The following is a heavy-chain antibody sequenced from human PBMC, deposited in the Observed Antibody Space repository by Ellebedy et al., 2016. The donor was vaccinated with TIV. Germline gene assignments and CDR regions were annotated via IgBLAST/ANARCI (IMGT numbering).Heavy chain of an antibody. CDR1: GFTFSSFT. J-gene: IGHJ4*02. D-gene: IGHD6-13*01. Sequence: PGGSLRLSCAASGFTFSSFTMNWVRQAPGKGLEWFSSISSSATYIHSAASMKGRFTISRDNAKNLLDLQMNSLRVEDTAVYYCARPGASYSSSWYDFDCWGRGTLVTVSS. CDR3: ARPGASYSSSWYDFDC. V-gene: IGHV3-21*01. CDR2: ISSSATYI.